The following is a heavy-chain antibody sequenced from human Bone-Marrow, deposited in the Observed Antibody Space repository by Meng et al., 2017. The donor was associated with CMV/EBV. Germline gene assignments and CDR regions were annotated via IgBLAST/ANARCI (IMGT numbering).Heavy chain of an antibody. Sequence: SETLSLTCTVSGGSVSSGSYYWSWIRQPPGKGLEWIGYIYYSGSTNYNPSLKSRVTISVDTSKNQFSLKLSSVTAADTAVYYCARDLGQWLARENWFDPWGQGTLVTVPQ. J-gene: IGHJ5*02. D-gene: IGHD6-19*01. CDR3: ARDLGQWLARENWFDP. CDR2: IYYSGST. V-gene: IGHV4-61*01. CDR1: GGSVSSGSYY.